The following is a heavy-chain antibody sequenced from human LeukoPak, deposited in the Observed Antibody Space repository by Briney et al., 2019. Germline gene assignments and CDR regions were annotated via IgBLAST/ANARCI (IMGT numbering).Heavy chain of an antibody. Sequence: PGGSLRLSCAASGFTFDDYAMHWVRQAPGKGLEWVSGISWNSGSIGYADSVKGRFTVSRDNAKNSLYLQMNSLRAEDTALYYCAKDIVAYCGGDCYPTFGYWGQGTLSPSPQ. CDR2: ISWNSGSI. J-gene: IGHJ4*02. V-gene: IGHV3-9*01. CDR1: GFTFDDYA. CDR3: AKDIVAYCGGDCYPTFGY. D-gene: IGHD2-21*02.